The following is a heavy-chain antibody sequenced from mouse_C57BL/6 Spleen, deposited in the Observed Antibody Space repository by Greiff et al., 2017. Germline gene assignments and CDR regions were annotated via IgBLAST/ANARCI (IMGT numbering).Heavy chain of an antibody. CDR2: IYPGDGDT. J-gene: IGHJ4*01. V-gene: IGHV1-80*01. D-gene: IGHD1-1*01. CDR1: GYAFSSYW. Sequence: VQLQASGAELVKPGASVKISCKASGYAFSSYWMNWVKQRPGKGLEWIGQIYPGDGDTNYNGKFKGKATLTADKSSSTAYVQLSSLTSEDSAVYFCARRGYYGSSWATMDYWGQGTSVTVSS. CDR3: ARRGYYGSSWATMDY.